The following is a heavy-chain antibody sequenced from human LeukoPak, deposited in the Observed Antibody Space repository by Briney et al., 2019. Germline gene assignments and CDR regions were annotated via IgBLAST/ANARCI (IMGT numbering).Heavy chain of an antibody. Sequence: ASVKVSCKASGYTFTGYYMHWVRQAPGQGLEWMGWINPNSGGTNYAQKFQGRVTMTRDTSTSTVYMELSSLRSEDTAVYYCARADIVVVPAAMPYSDAFDIWGQGTMVTVSS. D-gene: IGHD2-2*01. CDR2: INPNSGGT. V-gene: IGHV1-2*02. CDR3: ARADIVVVPAAMPYSDAFDI. CDR1: GYTFTGYY. J-gene: IGHJ3*02.